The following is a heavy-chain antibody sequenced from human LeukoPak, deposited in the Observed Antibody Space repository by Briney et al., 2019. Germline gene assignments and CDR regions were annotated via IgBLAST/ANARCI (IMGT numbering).Heavy chain of an antibody. CDR1: GGSISSSSYY. CDR3: ARDREYDSSGYYYRAGLFDI. Sequence: PSETLSLTCTVSGGSISSSSYYWGWIRQPPGKGLEWIGSIYYSGSTYYNPSLKSRVTISVDTSKNQFSLKLSSVTAADTAVYYCARDREYDSSGYYYRAGLFDIWGQGTMVTVSS. D-gene: IGHD3-22*01. V-gene: IGHV4-39*07. CDR2: IYYSGST. J-gene: IGHJ3*02.